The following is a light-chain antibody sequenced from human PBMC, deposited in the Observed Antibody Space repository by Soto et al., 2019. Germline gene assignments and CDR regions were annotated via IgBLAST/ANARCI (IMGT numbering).Light chain of an antibody. CDR1: QSVSGSY. CDR3: QHYGSSPYT. Sequence: EIVLTQSPGTLSLSPGERATLSCRPSQSVSGSYLAWYQQKPGQAPRLLIFGASSRATGIPDRFSGSGSGTDFTLTISRLEPEDFAVYYCQHYGSSPYTFGQGTKLEIQ. V-gene: IGKV3-20*01. J-gene: IGKJ2*01. CDR2: GAS.